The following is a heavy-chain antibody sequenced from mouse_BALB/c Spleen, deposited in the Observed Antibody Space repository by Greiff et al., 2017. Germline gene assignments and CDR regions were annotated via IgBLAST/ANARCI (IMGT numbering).Heavy chain of an antibody. CDR3: AREGRGYYAMDY. Sequence: EVQGVESGPELEKPGASVKISCKASGYSFTGYNMNWVKQSNGKSLEWIGNIDPYYGGTSYNQKFKGKATLTVDKSSSTAYMQLKSLTSEDSAVYYCAREGRGYYAMDYWGQGTSVTVSS. CDR2: IDPYYGGT. CDR1: GYSFTGYN. V-gene: IGHV1-39*01. J-gene: IGHJ4*01.